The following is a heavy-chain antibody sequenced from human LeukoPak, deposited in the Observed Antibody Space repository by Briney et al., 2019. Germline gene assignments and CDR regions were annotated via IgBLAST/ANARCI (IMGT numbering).Heavy chain of an antibody. D-gene: IGHD5-24*01. V-gene: IGHV3-74*01. CDR3: AKDRERWLQLPDY. J-gene: IGHJ4*02. Sequence: GGSLRLSCAASGFTFYSYWMHWVRQAPGKGLVWVSCINGDGSTSNYADSVKGRFTISRDNSKNTLYLQMNSLRAEDTALYYCAKDRERWLQLPDYWGQGTLVTVSS. CDR2: INGDGSTS. CDR1: GFTFYSYW.